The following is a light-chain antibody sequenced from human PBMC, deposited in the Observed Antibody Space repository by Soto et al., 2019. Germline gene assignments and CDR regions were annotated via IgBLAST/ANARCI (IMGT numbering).Light chain of an antibody. CDR3: QTWGTGTLV. CDR1: SGHSSYA. Sequence: QSVLTQSPSASASLGASVKLTCTLSSGHSSYAIAWHQQQPEKGPRYLMKLNSDGSHNKGDGIPDRFSGSSSGAERYLTIASLQPEDEADYYCQTWGTGTLVFGGGTQLSVL. CDR2: LNSDGSH. V-gene: IGLV4-69*01. J-gene: IGLJ2*01.